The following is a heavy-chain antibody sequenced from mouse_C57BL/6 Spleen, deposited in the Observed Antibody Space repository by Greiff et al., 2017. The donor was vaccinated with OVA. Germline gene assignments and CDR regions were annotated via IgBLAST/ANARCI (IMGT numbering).Heavy chain of an antibody. CDR1: GYTFTDYY. CDR3: ARRYYYAMDY. V-gene: IGHV1-26*01. Sequence: EVQLQQSGPELVKPGASVKISCKASGYTFTDYYMNWVKQSHGKSLEWIGDINPNNGGTSYNQKFKGKATLTVDKSSSTAYMELRSLTSEDSAVYYCARRYYYAMDYWGQGTSVTVSS. J-gene: IGHJ4*01. CDR2: INPNNGGT.